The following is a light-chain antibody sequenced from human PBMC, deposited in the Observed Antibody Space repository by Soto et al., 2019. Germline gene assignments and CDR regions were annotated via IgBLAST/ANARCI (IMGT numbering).Light chain of an antibody. CDR3: VSWDDSLNGPV. Sequence: QSVLTQPPSASGTPGQRVTISCSGSSSNIGSNTVNWYQQLPGTAPKLLIYTSNQRPSGVPDRVSGSKSGTSASLAISGLQSEDEADYYCVSWDDSLNGPVFGGGTKPTVL. CDR1: SSNIGSNT. CDR2: TSN. V-gene: IGLV1-44*01. J-gene: IGLJ3*02.